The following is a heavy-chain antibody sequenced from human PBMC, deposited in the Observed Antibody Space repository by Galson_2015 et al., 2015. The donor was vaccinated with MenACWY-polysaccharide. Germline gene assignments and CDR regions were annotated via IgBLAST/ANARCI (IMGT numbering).Heavy chain of an antibody. D-gene: IGHD1-1*01. CDR2: ITGDGSTS. J-gene: IGHJ4*02. CDR1: GFAFSSHA. Sequence: SLRLSCAASGFAFSSHAMGWVRRAPAKGLEWVSSITGDGSTSFYADSVRGRFTLSKDNSQNTLFLQMNSLRDEDTALYYCARGRGQLPLQFDYWGQGVLVTVSS. CDR3: ARGRGQLPLQFDY. V-gene: IGHV3-23*01.